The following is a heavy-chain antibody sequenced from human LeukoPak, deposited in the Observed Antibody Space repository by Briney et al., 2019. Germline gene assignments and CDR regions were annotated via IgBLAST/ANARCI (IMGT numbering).Heavy chain of an antibody. CDR3: ARDQYYDSSTYYEIDY. D-gene: IGHD3-22*01. V-gene: IGHV4-39*07. CDR1: GGSISSGSYY. CDR2: ISYSGST. J-gene: IGHJ4*02. Sequence: SQTLSLTCTVSGGSISSGSYYWSWIRQPPGKGLEWIGSISYSGSTYYNPSLKSRVTMSVDTSKNQFSLKLSSVTAADTAVYYCARDQYYDSSTYYEIDYWGQGTLVTVSS.